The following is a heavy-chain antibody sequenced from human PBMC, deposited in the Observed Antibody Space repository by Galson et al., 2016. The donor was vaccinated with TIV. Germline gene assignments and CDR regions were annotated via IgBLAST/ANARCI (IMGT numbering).Heavy chain of an antibody. CDR1: GGSTSSYY. D-gene: IGHD3-10*01. J-gene: IGHJ4*02. Sequence: ETLSLTCTVSGGSTSSYYWTWIRQPPGKGLEWIGYIYHTGNTIYNPSLKSRFAISLDTSKNQFSLKLSSVTAADTALYYCARDGSWSGDPIYGGTRPDFWGRGTLVTVSS. CDR3: ARDGSWSGDPIYGGTRPDF. V-gene: IGHV4-59*12. CDR2: IYHTGNT.